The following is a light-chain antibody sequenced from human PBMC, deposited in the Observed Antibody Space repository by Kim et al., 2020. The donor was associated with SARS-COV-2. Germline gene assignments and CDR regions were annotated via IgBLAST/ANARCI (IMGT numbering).Light chain of an antibody. CDR2: EDN. CDR1: SGSIASNY. J-gene: IGLJ3*02. CDR3: QSYDSSNHEV. V-gene: IGLV6-57*02. Sequence: KTVTLSCTGSSGSIASNYVQWYQQRPGSAPTTVIYEDNQRPSGVPDRFSGSIDSSSNSASLTISGLKTEDEADYYCQSYDSSNHEVFGGGTKVTVL.